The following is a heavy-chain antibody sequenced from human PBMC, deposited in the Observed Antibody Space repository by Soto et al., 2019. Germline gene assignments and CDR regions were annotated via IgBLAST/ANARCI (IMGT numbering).Heavy chain of an antibody. CDR3: ARDQGALYDYIWGSYRYEYYYYYMDV. Sequence: ASVKVSCKASGYTFTSYAMHWVRQAPGQRLEWMGWINAGNGNTKYSQKFQGRVTITRDTSASTAYMELSSLRSEDTAVYYCARDQGALYDYIWGSYRYEYYYYYMDVWGKGTTVTVSS. D-gene: IGHD3-16*02. CDR1: GYTFTSYA. V-gene: IGHV1-3*01. J-gene: IGHJ6*03. CDR2: INAGNGNT.